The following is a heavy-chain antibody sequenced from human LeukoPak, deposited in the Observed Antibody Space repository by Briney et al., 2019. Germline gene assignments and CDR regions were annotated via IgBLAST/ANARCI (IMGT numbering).Heavy chain of an antibody. CDR3: ARDQKYGDYYYYYMDV. CDR2: IIPIFGTA. J-gene: IGHJ6*03. Sequence: SVKVSCKASGGTFSSYAISWVRQAPGQGLEWMGGIIPIFGTANYAQKFQGRVTITADKSTSTAYMELSSLRSEDTAVYYCARDQKYGDYYYYYMDVWGKGTTVTVSS. D-gene: IGHD4-17*01. V-gene: IGHV1-69*06. CDR1: GGTFSSYA.